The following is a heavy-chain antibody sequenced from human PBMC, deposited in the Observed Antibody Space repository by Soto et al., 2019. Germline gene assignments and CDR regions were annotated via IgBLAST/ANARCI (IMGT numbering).Heavy chain of an antibody. V-gene: IGHV4-34*01. CDR3: ARGQEGIVATH. CDR2: VQDGGST. D-gene: IGHD5-12*01. CDR1: GGSLTGYY. Sequence: QVQLQQWGAGLLKPSETLSLTCTVNGGSLTGYYWSWIRQPPGKGLEWIGEVQDGGSTNYSPSLRGXXSXSXXASKHHCSVGLSSVTAAHPAVFFCARGQEGIVATHWDQGALVTVSS. J-gene: IGHJ1*01.